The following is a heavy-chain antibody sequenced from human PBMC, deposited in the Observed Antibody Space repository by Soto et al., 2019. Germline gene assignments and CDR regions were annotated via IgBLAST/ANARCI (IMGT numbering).Heavy chain of an antibody. V-gene: IGHV3-15*01. Sequence: GGSLRLSCAASGFTFSNVWMSWVRQAPGKGLEWVGRIKSKTDGGTTDYAAPVKGRFTISRDDSKNTLYLQMNSLKTEDTAVYYCTTESGYDFWSGYLVTYFDYWGQGPLVTVSS. CDR2: IKSKTDGGTT. J-gene: IGHJ4*02. CDR3: TTESGYDFWSGYLVTYFDY. D-gene: IGHD3-3*01. CDR1: GFTFSNVW.